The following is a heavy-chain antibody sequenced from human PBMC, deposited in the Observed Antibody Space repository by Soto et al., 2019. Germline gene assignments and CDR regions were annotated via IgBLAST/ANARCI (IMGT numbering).Heavy chain of an antibody. CDR3: ASSVLVTSTMNYFDL. Sequence: GESLKISCQASGYSFSNFWIAWVRQMPGEGLEWLGIIYPDDSDTRYSPAFLGQVTISADKSIKTTYLQWSSLKASDTAIYFCASSVLVTSTMNYFDLWGQGTLVTVSS. CDR1: GYSFSNFW. V-gene: IGHV5-51*01. CDR2: IYPDDSDT. D-gene: IGHD2-8*02. J-gene: IGHJ4*02.